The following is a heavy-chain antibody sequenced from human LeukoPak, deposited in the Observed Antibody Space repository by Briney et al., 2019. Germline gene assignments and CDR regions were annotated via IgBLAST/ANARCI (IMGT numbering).Heavy chain of an antibody. D-gene: IGHD6-6*01. CDR2: INTNTGNP. Sequence: ASVKVSSKASGYTFTSYTMSWVRQAPGQGLEWMGWINTNTGNPTYAQGFTGRFVFSLDTSVGTAYLQISSLKAEDTAVYYCARRRYSSSSGAYYFDYWGQGTLVTVSS. V-gene: IGHV7-4-1*02. CDR3: ARRRYSSSSGAYYFDY. CDR1: GYTFTSYT. J-gene: IGHJ4*02.